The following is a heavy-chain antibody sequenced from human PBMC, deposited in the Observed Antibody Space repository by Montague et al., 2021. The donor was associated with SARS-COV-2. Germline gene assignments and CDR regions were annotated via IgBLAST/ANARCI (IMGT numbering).Heavy chain of an antibody. CDR2: INHSGSR. D-gene: IGHD3-3*01. V-gene: IGHV4-34*01. Sequence: SETLSLTCAVYGGSFSDYYWTWIRQPPGKGLEWIGEINHSGSRNYNPSLKSRVTISVDTSKNQFSLKMTSVTAADTAQYYCARGQGTIFAVLIMLPAAGAIDIWGQGTTVTVSS. CDR1: GGSFSDYY. J-gene: IGHJ3*02. CDR3: ARGQGTIFAVLIMLPAAGAIDI.